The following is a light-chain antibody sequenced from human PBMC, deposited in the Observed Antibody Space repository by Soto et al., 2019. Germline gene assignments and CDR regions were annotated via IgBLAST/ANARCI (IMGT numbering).Light chain of an antibody. CDR2: GAS. J-gene: IGKJ5*01. CDR1: QGVSSN. CDR3: QQYTNWPPIT. Sequence: EIVMTQSPATLSVSPGERATLSCRASQGVSSNLAWYQQKPGQAPRLLIYGASTRATGIPARFSGSGSGADFTLTISSLEPEDFAVYYCQQYTNWPPITFGQGTRLEIK. V-gene: IGKV3-15*01.